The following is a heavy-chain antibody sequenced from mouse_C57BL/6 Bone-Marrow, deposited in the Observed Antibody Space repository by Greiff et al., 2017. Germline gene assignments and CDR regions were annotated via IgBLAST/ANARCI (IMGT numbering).Heavy chain of an antibody. CDR3: ARSYYSNCVGFAY. CDR2: IYPRSGNT. V-gene: IGHV1-81*01. Sequence: QVQLQQSGAELARPGASVKLSCKASGYTFTSYGISWVKQRPGQGLEWIGEIYPRSGNTYYNEKFKGKATLTADKSSSTAYMELRSLTSEDSAVYYCARSYYSNCVGFAYWGQGTLVTVSA. D-gene: IGHD2-5*01. J-gene: IGHJ3*01. CDR1: GYTFTSYG.